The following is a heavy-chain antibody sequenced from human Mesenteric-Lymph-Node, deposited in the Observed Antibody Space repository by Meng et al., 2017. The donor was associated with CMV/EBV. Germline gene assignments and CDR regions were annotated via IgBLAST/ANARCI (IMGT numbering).Heavy chain of an antibody. Sequence: ASVKVSCKASGYTFSSYGISWVRQAPGQGLEWMGWMNPHSGNTGYVQKFQGRVTMTRNTSISTAYMELSSLRSDDTAVYYCARGQPYLAAAGVDYWGQGTLVTVSS. V-gene: IGHV1-8*02. CDR2: MNPHSGNT. J-gene: IGHJ4*02. CDR1: GYTFSSYG. D-gene: IGHD6-13*01. CDR3: ARGQPYLAAAGVDY.